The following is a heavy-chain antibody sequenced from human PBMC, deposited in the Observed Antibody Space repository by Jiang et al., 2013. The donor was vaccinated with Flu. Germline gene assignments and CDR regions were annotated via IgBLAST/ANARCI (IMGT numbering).Heavy chain of an antibody. J-gene: IGHJ5*02. Sequence: PGLVKPSQTLSLTCTVSGGSISSGSYYWSWIRQPAGKGLEWIGRIYTSGSTNYSPSFQGQVTISADKSVSIAYLQWNSLKPSDTAMYYCCVAVDGDFWFAPCGQGTLVTVSS. D-gene: IGHD6-19*01. V-gene: IGHV4-61*02. CDR1: GGSISSGSYY. CDR2: IYTSGST. CDR3: CVAVDGDFWFAP.